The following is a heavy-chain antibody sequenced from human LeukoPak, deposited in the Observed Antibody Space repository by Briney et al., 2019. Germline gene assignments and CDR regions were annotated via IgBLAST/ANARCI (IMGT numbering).Heavy chain of an antibody. Sequence: SETLSLTCTVSGDSISSYYWSWLRQPAGKGLEWLGRIYTSGSTNYNPSLKSRVTMSVDTSKNQFSLKLSSVTAADTAVYYCAREVVVVVPAATVWFDPWGQGTLVTVSS. CDR3: AREVVVVVPAATVWFDP. V-gene: IGHV4-4*07. J-gene: IGHJ5*02. CDR1: GDSISSYY. CDR2: IYTSGST. D-gene: IGHD2-2*01.